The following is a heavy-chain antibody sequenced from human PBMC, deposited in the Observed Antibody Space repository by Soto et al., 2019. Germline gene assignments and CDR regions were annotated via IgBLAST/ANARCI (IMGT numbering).Heavy chain of an antibody. D-gene: IGHD3-10*01. V-gene: IGHV1-18*01. Sequence: QVQLVQSGAEVKKPGASVKVSCKASGYTFSSYGISWVRQAPGQGLEWMGWISGYNGNTNYAQKIQGRVTMTTDTPTSTAYMEQRSPRSNDTAGYYCSRGWFWDFVYYFDYWGQGALVTDSS. CDR3: SRGWFWDFVYYFDY. J-gene: IGHJ4*02. CDR1: GYTFSSYG. CDR2: ISGYNGNT.